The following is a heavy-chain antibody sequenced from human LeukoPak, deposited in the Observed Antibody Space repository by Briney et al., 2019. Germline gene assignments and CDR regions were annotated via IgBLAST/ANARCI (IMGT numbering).Heavy chain of an antibody. CDR1: GGSISSYY. Sequence: SETLSLTCTVSGGSISSYYWSWIRQPPGKGLEWIGYIYYSGSTNYNPSLKSRVTISVDTSKNQFSLKLSSVTAADTAVYYCARVRYSYAADYYYMDVWGKGTTVTVS. D-gene: IGHD5-18*01. V-gene: IGHV4-59*01. CDR3: ARVRYSYAADYYYMDV. CDR2: IYYSGST. J-gene: IGHJ6*03.